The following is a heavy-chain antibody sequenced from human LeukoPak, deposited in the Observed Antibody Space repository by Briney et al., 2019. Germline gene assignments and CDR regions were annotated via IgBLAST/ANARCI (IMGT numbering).Heavy chain of an antibody. J-gene: IGHJ4*02. D-gene: IGHD3-10*01. Sequence: PSETLSLTCTVSGGSISSYYWSWIRQPPGKGLEWIGYIYYSGSTNYNPSLKSRVTISVDKSKNQFSLKLSSVTAADTAVYYCYNGSGSDGDYWGQGTLVTVSS. V-gene: IGHV4-59*12. CDR3: YNGSGSDGDY. CDR1: GGSISSYY. CDR2: IYYSGST.